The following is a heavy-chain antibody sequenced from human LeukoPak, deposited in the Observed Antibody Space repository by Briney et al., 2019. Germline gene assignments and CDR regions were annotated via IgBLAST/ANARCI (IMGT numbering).Heavy chain of an antibody. CDR2: IKTSGST. D-gene: IGHD6-13*01. Sequence: TPSETLSLTCTVSGGSISFYHWSWIRQPAGKGLEWIGRIKTSGSTNYSPSLKSRVTMSVDTSKNQFSLKLSSVTAADTAVYYCARDGPDSSSWYGDAFDIWGQGTMVTVSS. CDR1: GGSISFYH. CDR3: ARDGPDSSSWYGDAFDI. J-gene: IGHJ3*02. V-gene: IGHV4-4*07.